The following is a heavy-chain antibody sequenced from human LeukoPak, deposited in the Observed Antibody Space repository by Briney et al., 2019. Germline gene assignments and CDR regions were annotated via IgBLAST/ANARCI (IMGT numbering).Heavy chain of an antibody. J-gene: IGHJ4*02. CDR3: ARYLHYYGSGSYGY. Sequence: GGSLRLSCAASGFTVSSNYMSWVRQAPGKGLEWVSVIYSGGSTYYADSVKGRFPISRDNSKNTLYLQMNSLRAEDTAVYYCARYLHYYGSGSYGYWGQGTLVTVSS. CDR1: GFTVSSNY. D-gene: IGHD3-10*01. V-gene: IGHV3-66*02. CDR2: IYSGGST.